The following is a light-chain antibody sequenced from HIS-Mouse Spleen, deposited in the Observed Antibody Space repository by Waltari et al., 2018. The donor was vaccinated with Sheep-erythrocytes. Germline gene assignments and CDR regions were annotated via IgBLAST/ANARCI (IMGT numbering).Light chain of an antibody. J-gene: IGLJ1*01. CDR3: CSYAGSYNHV. CDR1: SRDVGGYNY. CDR2: DVS. V-gene: IGLV2-11*01. Sequence: QSALTQPPSASGSPGQSVTISCPGTSRDVGGYNYVSWYQQHPGKAPKLMIYDVSKRPSGVPDRFSGSKSGNTASLTISGLQAEDEADYYCCSYAGSYNHVFATGTKVTVL.